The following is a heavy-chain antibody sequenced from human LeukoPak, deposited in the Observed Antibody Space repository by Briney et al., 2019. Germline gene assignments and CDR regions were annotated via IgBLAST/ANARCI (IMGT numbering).Heavy chain of an antibody. J-gene: IGHJ5*02. CDR1: GLTFSSSA. D-gene: IGHD6-13*01. CDR2: ISGSGGST. CDR3: AKDRRIAAAGTDRADWFDP. Sequence: PGGSLRLSYAASGLTFSSSAMGWVRQAPGRGREGVSAISGSGGSTYYADSVKGRFTISRDNSKNTLYLQMNSLRAEDTAVYYCAKDRRIAAAGTDRADWFDPWGQGTLVTVSS. V-gene: IGHV3-23*01.